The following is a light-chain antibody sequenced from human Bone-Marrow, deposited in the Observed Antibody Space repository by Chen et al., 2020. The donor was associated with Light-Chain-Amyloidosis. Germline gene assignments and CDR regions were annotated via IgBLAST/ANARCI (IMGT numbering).Light chain of an antibody. V-gene: IGKV1-33*01. Sequence: DVQITQSPSSVSASVGDRVNITCQASKDLKNYLNWYQQKPGKAPKLLIYDVSNLETGVPSRFSGSGFGTDCTFTISSLQPEDIATYFCQQFDDIPLTFGPGTKVDFK. CDR1: KDLKNY. CDR3: QQFDDIPLT. CDR2: DVS. J-gene: IGKJ3*01.